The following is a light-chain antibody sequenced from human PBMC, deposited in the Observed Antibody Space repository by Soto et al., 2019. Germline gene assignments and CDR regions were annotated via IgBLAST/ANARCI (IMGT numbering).Light chain of an antibody. Sequence: QSVLTQSPSVSGAPGQRVTISCTGNASNIGAGYEVHWYQQPPGKAPKLLISGHNIRPSGVPDRFFGSKSGTSATLAINGLQAEDEADYYCQSYDISLSGSGVFGGGTQLTVL. J-gene: IGLJ3*02. CDR2: GHN. CDR3: QSYDISLSGSGV. CDR1: ASNIGAGYE. V-gene: IGLV1-40*01.